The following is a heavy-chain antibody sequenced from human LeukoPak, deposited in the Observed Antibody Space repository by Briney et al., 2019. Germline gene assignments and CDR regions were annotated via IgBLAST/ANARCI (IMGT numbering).Heavy chain of an antibody. D-gene: IGHD4-17*01. CDR3: ASSHYGDYDCDY. CDR1: GFTFSSYA. J-gene: IGHJ4*02. V-gene: IGHV3-23*01. CDR2: ISGSGGST. Sequence: GGSLRLSCAASGFTFSSYAMSWVRQAPGKGLEWVSAISGSGGSTYYADSVKGRFTISRDNSKNTLYLQMNSLRAEDTAVYYCASSHYGDYDCDYWGQGTLVTVSS.